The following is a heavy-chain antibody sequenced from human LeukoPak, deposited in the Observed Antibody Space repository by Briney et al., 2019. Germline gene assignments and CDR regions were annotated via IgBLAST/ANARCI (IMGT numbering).Heavy chain of an antibody. D-gene: IGHD5-24*01. CDR1: GDSISRDY. CDR3: AERDGVY. V-gene: IGHV4-59*01. Sequence: SETLSLTCSVSGDSISRDYWTWIRQPPRKGLEWIGHFFYSGSTNYNPSLKSRVTISADTSKNQFSLKFTSVTAADTAVYYCAERDGVYWGQGILVTVSS. J-gene: IGHJ4*02. CDR2: FFYSGST.